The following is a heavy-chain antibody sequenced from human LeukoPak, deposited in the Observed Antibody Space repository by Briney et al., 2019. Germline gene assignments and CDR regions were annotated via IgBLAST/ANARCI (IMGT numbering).Heavy chain of an antibody. J-gene: IGHJ4*02. CDR3: ARAYYYDSSGYYFFDY. CDR2: IYTSGST. CDR1: GGSISGYY. D-gene: IGHD3-22*01. V-gene: IGHV4-4*07. Sequence: PSETLSLTCTVSGGSISGYYWSWIRQPAGKGLEWIGRIYTSGSTNYNPSLKSRVTISVDKSKNQFSLKLSSVTAADTAVYYCARAYYYDSSGYYFFDYWGQGTLVTVPS.